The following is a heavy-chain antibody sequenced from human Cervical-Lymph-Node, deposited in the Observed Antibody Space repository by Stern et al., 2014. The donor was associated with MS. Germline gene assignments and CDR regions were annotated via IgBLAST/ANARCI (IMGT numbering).Heavy chain of an antibody. CDR2: ISADNGDT. D-gene: IGHD3-3*01. V-gene: IGHV1-18*01. CDR3: ARDSLIRTFGVEEGMDV. Sequence: VQLVQSGAEVKKPGASVKASCKASGYFFTSYGISWVRQAPGQGLEWMGWISADNGDTNYAQNVQGRVTMTTDTSTNTAYMELSSLRSDDTALYYCARDSLIRTFGVEEGMDVWGQGTTVTVSS. J-gene: IGHJ6*02. CDR1: GYFFTSYG.